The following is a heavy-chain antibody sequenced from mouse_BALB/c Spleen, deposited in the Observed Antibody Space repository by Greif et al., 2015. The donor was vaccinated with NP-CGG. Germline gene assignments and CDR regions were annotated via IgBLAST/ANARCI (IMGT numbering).Heavy chain of an antibody. V-gene: IGHV14-4*02. J-gene: IGHJ3*01. Sequence: VQLQQSGAELVRSGASVKLSCTASGFNIKDYYMHWVKQRPEQGLEWIGWIDPENGDTEYAPKFQGKATMTADTSSNTAYLQLSSLTSEDTAVYYCNVAYGNEAWFAYWGQGALVTVSA. CDR2: IDPENGDT. D-gene: IGHD2-1*01. CDR3: NVAYGNEAWFAY. CDR1: GFNIKDYY.